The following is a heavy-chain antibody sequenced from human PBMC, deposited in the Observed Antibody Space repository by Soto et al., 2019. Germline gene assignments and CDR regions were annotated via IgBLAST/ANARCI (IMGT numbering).Heavy chain of an antibody. CDR3: AGITMIVVGAYGMDV. Sequence: ASVKVFCKVSGYTLTELSMHWVLQAPGKGLEWMGGFDPEDAEIIYAQKFQGRVTMTEDTSTDTAYMELSSLRSEDTAVYYCAGITMIVVGAYGMDVWGQGTTVTVSS. CDR2: FDPEDAEI. V-gene: IGHV1-24*01. J-gene: IGHJ6*02. D-gene: IGHD3-22*01. CDR1: GYTLTELS.